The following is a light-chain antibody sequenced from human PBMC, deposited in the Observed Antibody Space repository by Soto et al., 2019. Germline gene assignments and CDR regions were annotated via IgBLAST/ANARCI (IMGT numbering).Light chain of an antibody. CDR1: QSVSSN. Sequence: EIVMKQSPATLSVSPRERATLSCRASQSVSSNLAWYQQKPGQAPRLLIYGASTRATGIPARFSGSGSGTEFTLTISGLQSEDFAVYYCQQYNNWPQTFGQGTKVDIK. CDR3: QQYNNWPQT. V-gene: IGKV3-15*01. J-gene: IGKJ1*01. CDR2: GAS.